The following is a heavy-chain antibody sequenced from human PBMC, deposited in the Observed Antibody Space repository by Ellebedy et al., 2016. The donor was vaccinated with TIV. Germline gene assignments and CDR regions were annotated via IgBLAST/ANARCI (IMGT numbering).Heavy chain of an antibody. CDR3: ASSVNYYGMDV. Sequence: MPGGSLRLSCAVYDGSFSGYYWSWTRQPPGTGLEWIGYIYYSGSTNYNPSLKSRVTISVDTSKNQFSLKLSSVTAADTAVYYCASSVNYYGMDVWGQGTTVTVSS. V-gene: IGHV4-59*01. D-gene: IGHD6-19*01. CDR2: IYYSGST. CDR1: DGSFSGYY. J-gene: IGHJ6*02.